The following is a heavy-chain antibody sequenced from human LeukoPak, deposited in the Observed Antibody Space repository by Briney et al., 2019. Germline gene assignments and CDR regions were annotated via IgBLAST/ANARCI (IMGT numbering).Heavy chain of an antibody. Sequence: ASVKVSCKASGYTFTSYYMHWVRQAPGQGLEWMGIINPSGGSASYAQKFQGRVTMTRDMSTSTVYMELSSLRSEDAAVYYCARSSGYYLRYFDYWGQGTLVTVSS. D-gene: IGHD3-22*01. CDR1: GYTFTSYY. CDR3: ARSSGYYLRYFDY. V-gene: IGHV1-46*01. CDR2: INPSGGSA. J-gene: IGHJ4*02.